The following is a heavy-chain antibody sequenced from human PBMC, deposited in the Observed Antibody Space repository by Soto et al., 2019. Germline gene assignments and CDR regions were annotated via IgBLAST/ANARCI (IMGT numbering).Heavy chain of an antibody. D-gene: IGHD2-2*01. CDR1: GFTFSTYA. J-gene: IGHJ4*02. CDR3: AKDKGGRYCSRTSCLYSFDY. V-gene: IGHV3-23*01. CDR2: ISDSGST. Sequence: EVQLLESGGGLVQPGGSLRLSCTASGFTFSTYAMSWVRQAPGKVLEWVSTISDSGSTYYADSVKGRFTISRDNSKNTLYLEMNSLRAEDTAVYYCAKDKGGRYCSRTSCLYSFDYWGQGTLVTVSS.